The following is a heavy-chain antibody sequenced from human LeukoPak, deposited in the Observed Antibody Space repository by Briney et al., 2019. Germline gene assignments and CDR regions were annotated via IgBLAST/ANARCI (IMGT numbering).Heavy chain of an antibody. V-gene: IGHV4-4*02. Sequence: SGTLSLTCAVSGGGISSSNWWSWVRQPPGKGLEWIGEIYHSGSTNYNPSLKSRVTISVDMSKNQFSLKLSSVTAADTAVYYCARGPPAKPGTGYYYGMDVWGQGTTVTVSS. CDR3: ARGPPAKPGTGYYYGMDV. CDR2: IYHSGST. J-gene: IGHJ6*02. D-gene: IGHD2-2*01. CDR1: GGGISSSNW.